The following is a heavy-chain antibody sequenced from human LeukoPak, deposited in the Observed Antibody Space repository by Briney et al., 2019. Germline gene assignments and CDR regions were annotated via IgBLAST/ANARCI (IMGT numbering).Heavy chain of an antibody. Sequence: SVKVSCKASGGTFSSYAISWVRQAPGQGLEWMGGIIPVFGTANYAQKFQGRVTITADESTSTAYMELSSLRSEDRAVYYCARGFYYDSSGYSFDYWGQGTLVTVSS. V-gene: IGHV1-69*01. CDR1: GGTFSSYA. CDR2: IIPVFGTA. J-gene: IGHJ4*02. D-gene: IGHD3-22*01. CDR3: ARGFYYDSSGYSFDY.